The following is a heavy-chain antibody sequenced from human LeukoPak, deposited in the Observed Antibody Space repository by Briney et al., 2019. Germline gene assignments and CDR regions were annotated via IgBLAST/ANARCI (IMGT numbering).Heavy chain of an antibody. D-gene: IGHD3-22*01. J-gene: IGHJ4*02. V-gene: IGHV3-23*01. CDR1: GFTFSSYA. CDR2: ISGSGGST. CDR3: AKDPRASSAYYYDRLGY. Sequence: GGSLRLSCAASGFTFSSYAMSWVRQAPGKGLEWVSAISGSGGSTYYADSVKGRFTISRDNSKSTLNLQMNSLRVEDTAVYYCAKDPRASSAYYYDRLGYWGQGTLVTVSS.